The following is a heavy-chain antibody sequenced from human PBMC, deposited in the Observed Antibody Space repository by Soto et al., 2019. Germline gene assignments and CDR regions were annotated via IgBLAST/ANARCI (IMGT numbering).Heavy chain of an antibody. CDR3: AGVQVQWLVLEYFDY. Sequence: QVQLVQSGAEVKKPGASVKVSCKASGYTFTSYGISWVRQAPGQGLEWMGWISAYNGNTNYAQKLQGRGTMTTDTSTSTAYMELRSLRSDDTAVYYCAGVQVQWLVLEYFDYWGQGTLVTVSS. CDR2: ISAYNGNT. D-gene: IGHD6-19*01. CDR1: GYTFTSYG. J-gene: IGHJ4*02. V-gene: IGHV1-18*01.